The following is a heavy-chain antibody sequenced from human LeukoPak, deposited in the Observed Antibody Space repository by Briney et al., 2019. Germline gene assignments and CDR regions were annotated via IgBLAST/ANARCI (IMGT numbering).Heavy chain of an antibody. Sequence: GGSLRLSCAASGLTFSSYWMHWVRQAPGKGLVWVSRLISDGSSASYADSVKGRFTISRDNSKNTLYLQMNSLRAEDTAVYYCARDASSGWYRDYWGQGTLVTVSS. D-gene: IGHD6-19*01. V-gene: IGHV3-74*01. CDR2: LISDGSSA. CDR3: ARDASSGWYRDY. J-gene: IGHJ4*02. CDR1: GLTFSSYW.